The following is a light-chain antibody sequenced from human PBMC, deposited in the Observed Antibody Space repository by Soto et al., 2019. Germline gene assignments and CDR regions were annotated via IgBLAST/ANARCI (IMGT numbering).Light chain of an antibody. V-gene: IGKV3-15*01. J-gene: IGKJ2*01. CDR2: GAS. Sequence: EIVMTQSPATLSVSPGERATLSCRASQSVSSNLAWYQQKPGRAPRLLIYGASTRATGIPARFSGSGSGTEFTLTISSLQSEDFAVYYCQQYNNWPVQFGQGTKLEIK. CDR1: QSVSSN. CDR3: QQYNNWPVQ.